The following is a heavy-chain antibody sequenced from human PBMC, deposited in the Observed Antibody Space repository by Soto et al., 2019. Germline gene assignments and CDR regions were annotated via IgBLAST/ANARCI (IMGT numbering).Heavy chain of an antibody. J-gene: IGHJ3*02. CDR1: GFTFSSYS. CDR3: ARPRGVRGVSDAFDI. V-gene: IGHV3-21*01. Sequence: PGGSLRLSCAASGFTFSSYSMNWVRQAPGKGLEWVSSISSSSIYIYYADSVKGRFTISRDNAKNSLYLQMNSLRAEDTAVYYCARPRGVRGVSDAFDIWGQGTMVTV. D-gene: IGHD3-10*01. CDR2: ISSSSIYI.